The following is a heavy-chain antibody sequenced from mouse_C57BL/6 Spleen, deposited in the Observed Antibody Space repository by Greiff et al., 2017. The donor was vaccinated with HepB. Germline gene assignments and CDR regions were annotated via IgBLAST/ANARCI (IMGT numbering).Heavy chain of an antibody. CDR2: INPNNGGT. CDR3: ARGDSDY. CDR1: GYTFTDYY. Sequence: VQLHQSGPELVKPGASVKISCKASGYTFTDYYMNWVKQSHGKSLEWIGDINPNNGGTSYNQKFKGKATLTVDKSSSTAYMELRSLTSEDSAVYYCARGDSDYWGQGTTLTVSS. V-gene: IGHV1-26*01. J-gene: IGHJ2*01.